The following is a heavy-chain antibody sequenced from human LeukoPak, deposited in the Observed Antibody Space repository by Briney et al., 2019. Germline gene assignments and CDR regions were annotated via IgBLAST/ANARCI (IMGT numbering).Heavy chain of an antibody. V-gene: IGHV4-38-2*02. D-gene: IGHD5-18*01. CDR1: GYSISSGYY. Sequence: SETLSLTCTVSGYSISSGYYWGWIRQPPGKGLEWIGSIYHSGSTYYNPSLKSRVTISVDTSKNQFSLKLSSVTAADTAVYYCARHKYSYRSGFDYWGQGTLVTVSS. CDR3: ARHKYSYRSGFDY. J-gene: IGHJ4*02. CDR2: IYHSGST.